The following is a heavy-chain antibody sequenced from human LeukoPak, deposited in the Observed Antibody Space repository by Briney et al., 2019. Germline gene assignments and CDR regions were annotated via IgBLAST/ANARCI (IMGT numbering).Heavy chain of an antibody. CDR1: GYTFTGYY. V-gene: IGHV1-2*02. D-gene: IGHD6-19*01. J-gene: IGHJ5*02. Sequence: GASVKVSCKASGYTFTGYYIHWVRQAPGQGLEWMGWISPNSGGTNYAQQFQGRVTMTRDTSISTVYMELGRLRPDDTAVYYCARGRYSSGWYWFDPWGQGTLVTVSS. CDR2: ISPNSGGT. CDR3: ARGRYSSGWYWFDP.